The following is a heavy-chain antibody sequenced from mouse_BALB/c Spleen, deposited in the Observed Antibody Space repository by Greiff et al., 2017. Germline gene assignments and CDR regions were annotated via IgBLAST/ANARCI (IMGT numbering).Heavy chain of an antibody. D-gene: IGHD2-3*01. J-gene: IGHJ2*01. CDR1: GFTFSSYT. V-gene: IGHV5-12-2*01. CDR2: ISNGGGST. Sequence: EVNLVESGGGLVQPGGSLKLSCAASGFTFSSYTMSWVRQTPEKRLEWVAYISNGGGSTYYPDTVKGRFTISRDNAKNTLYLQMSSLKSEDTAMYCCARRRDGYFDYWGQGTTLTVSS. CDR3: ARRRDGYFDY.